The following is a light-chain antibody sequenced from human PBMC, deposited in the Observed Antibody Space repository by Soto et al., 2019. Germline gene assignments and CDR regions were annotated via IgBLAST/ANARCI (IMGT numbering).Light chain of an antibody. J-gene: IGLJ3*02. Sequence: QSLLTQPASVTASPEQSITISCTGTSRDVGSRDLVSWYKQHPGKAPKLMIYEVNKRPSGVSDRFSGSKSGNTASLTISGLQAEDEAVYYCCSDAGSSTWVFGGGTKLTVL. CDR1: SRDVGSRDL. V-gene: IGLV2-23*02. CDR3: CSDAGSSTWV. CDR2: EVN.